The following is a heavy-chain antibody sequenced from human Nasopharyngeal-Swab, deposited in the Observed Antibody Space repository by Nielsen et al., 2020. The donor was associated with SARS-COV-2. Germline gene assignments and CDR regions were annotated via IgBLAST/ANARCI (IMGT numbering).Heavy chain of an antibody. J-gene: IGHJ4*02. V-gene: IGHV3-73*01. CDR2: IGDKAHNYAT. D-gene: IGHD4/OR15-4a*01. Sequence: GGSQRLSCAASGFVFSGSAIHWVRQASGKGLEWVGRIGDKAHNYATTYAASVKGRFTISRDDSKNTAFLQMDSLNTEDTALYYCTTDYYFDYWGQGTLVTVSS. CDR3: TTDYYFDY. CDR1: GFVFSGSA.